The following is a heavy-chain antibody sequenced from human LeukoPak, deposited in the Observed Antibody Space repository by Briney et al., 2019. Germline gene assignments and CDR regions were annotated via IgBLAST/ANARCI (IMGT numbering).Heavy chain of an antibody. J-gene: IGHJ6*04. D-gene: IGHD3-10*02. CDR3: AELGITMIGGV. Sequence: GSLRLSCEASGFTFSRCWMHWVRQAPGKGLVWVSRINSDGSSTTYADSVKGRFTISRDNAKNSLYLQMNSLRAEDTAVYYCAELGITMIGGVWGKGTTVTISS. V-gene: IGHV3-74*01. CDR2: INSDGSST. CDR1: GFTFSRCW.